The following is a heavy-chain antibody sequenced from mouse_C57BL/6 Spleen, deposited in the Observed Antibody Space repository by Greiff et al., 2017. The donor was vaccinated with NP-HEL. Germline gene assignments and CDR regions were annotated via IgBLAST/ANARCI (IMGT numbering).Heavy chain of an antibody. J-gene: IGHJ4*01. D-gene: IGHD1-1*01. CDR2: IYPGDGDT. CDR3: ARYYGSSNYYAMDY. Sequence: QVQLQQSGPELVKPGASVKISCKASGYAFSSSWMNWVKQRPGKGLEWIGRIYPGDGDTNYNGKFKGKATLTADKSSSTAYMQLSSLTSRDSAVYFCARYYGSSNYYAMDYWGQGTSVTVSS. CDR1: GYAFSSSW. V-gene: IGHV1-82*01.